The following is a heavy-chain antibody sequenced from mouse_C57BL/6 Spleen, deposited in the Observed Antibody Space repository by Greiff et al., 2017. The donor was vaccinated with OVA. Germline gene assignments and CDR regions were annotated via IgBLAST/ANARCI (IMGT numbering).Heavy chain of an antibody. Sequence: EVNVVESEGGLVQPGSSMKLSCTASGFTFSDYYMAWVRQVPEKGLEWVANINYDGSSTYYLDSLKSRFIISRDNAKNILYLQMSSLKSEDTATYHCARGPYYDSYWYFDVWGTGTAVSVPS. CDR1: GFTFSDYY. V-gene: IGHV5-16*01. J-gene: IGHJ1*03. CDR2: INYDGSST. D-gene: IGHD1-1*01. CDR3: ARGPYYDSYWYFDV.